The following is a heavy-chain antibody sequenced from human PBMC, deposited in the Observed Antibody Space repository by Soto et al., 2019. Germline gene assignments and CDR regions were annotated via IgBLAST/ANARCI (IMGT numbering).Heavy chain of an antibody. V-gene: IGHV4-30-4*01. Sequence: KPSETLSLTCSVSGGSISSDNYYWTWIRQPPGRGLEWIGHIDHSGGTYYNPPLKSRVTISVDTSKNQFSLKLSSVTAADTAVYYCARASATAGYYFYGMDVWGQGTTVTVSS. CDR2: IDHSGGT. CDR3: ARASATAGYYFYGMDV. D-gene: IGHD6-13*01. CDR1: GGSISSDNYY. J-gene: IGHJ6*02.